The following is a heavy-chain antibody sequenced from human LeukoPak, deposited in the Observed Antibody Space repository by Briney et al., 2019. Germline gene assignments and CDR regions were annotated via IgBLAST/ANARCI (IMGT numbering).Heavy chain of an antibody. Sequence: GSLRLSCAASGLTFSNYAMSWVRQAPGKGLEWVSTISGSGGSTYYADSVKGRFTISRDNSKNTLYLEMNSLRAEDTAVYYCAKDLYYDSSGLDYWAQGTVVTVSS. D-gene: IGHD3-22*01. V-gene: IGHV3-23*01. CDR3: AKDLYYDSSGLDY. J-gene: IGHJ4*02. CDR2: ISGSGGST. CDR1: GLTFSNYA.